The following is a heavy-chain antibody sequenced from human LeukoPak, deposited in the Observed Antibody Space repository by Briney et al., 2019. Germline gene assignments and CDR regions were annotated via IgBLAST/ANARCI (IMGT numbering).Heavy chain of an antibody. CDR3: ARTDSVKIEYFHH. Sequence: SVKVSCKASGGTFSSYAITWVRQAPGQGLEWMGRIIPLLGVAKYAQKFQGRVTITADKSTNTAYMEMSSLRSEDTAVYYCARTDSVKIEYFHHWGQGTLVTVSS. CDR2: IIPLLGVA. D-gene: IGHD2-21*02. V-gene: IGHV1-69*04. CDR1: GGTFSSYA. J-gene: IGHJ1*01.